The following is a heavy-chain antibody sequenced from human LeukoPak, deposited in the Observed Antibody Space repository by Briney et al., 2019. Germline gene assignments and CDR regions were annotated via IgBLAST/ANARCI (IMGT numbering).Heavy chain of an antibody. CDR2: IIPIFGTA. J-gene: IGHJ1*01. Sequence: SVKVSCKASGYTFTGYYMHWVRQAPGQGLEWMGGIIPIFGTANYAQKFQGRVTITADESTSTAYMELSSLRSEDTAVYYCAGPRAVAGFAEYFQHWGQGTLVTVSS. CDR1: GYTFTGYY. V-gene: IGHV1-69*13. CDR3: AGPRAVAGFAEYFQH. D-gene: IGHD6-19*01.